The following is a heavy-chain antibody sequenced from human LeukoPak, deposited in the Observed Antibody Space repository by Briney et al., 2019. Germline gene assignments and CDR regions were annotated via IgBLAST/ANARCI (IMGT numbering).Heavy chain of an antibody. CDR2: IYTNENT. CDR3: ARAAAAAGGQYFDY. CDR1: GGSISTYY. Sequence: SETLSLTCTVSGGSISTYYWSWIRQPAGKGLEWIGRIYTNENTNCNPSLRSRVTMSVDTSKNQFSLKLSSVTAADTAVYYCARAAAAAGGQYFDYWGQGTLVAVSS. D-gene: IGHD6-13*01. V-gene: IGHV4-4*07. J-gene: IGHJ4*02.